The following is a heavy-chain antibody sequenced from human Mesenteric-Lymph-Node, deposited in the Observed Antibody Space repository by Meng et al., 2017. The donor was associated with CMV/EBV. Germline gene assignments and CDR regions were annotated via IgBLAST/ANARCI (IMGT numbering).Heavy chain of an antibody. CDR2: TYYTGST. Sequence: SETLSLTCPFSGGSLSSSTYYWGWLRQPPGKGLEWIGYTYYTGSTDSSPSLKSRVTISVDTSKNQFSLKLRSVTAADTAVYYCARSPTSNFLFDSWGQGTLVTVSS. V-gene: IGHV4-61*01. D-gene: IGHD4-11*01. CDR1: GGSLSSSTYY. CDR3: ARSPTSNFLFDS. J-gene: IGHJ4*02.